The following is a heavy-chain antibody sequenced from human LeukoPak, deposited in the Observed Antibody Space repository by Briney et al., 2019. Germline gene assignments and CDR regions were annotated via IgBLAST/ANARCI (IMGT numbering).Heavy chain of an antibody. CDR2: ISRSGITI. V-gene: IGHV3-11*04. D-gene: IGHD6-13*01. J-gene: IGHJ4*02. CDR1: GFTVSNNY. Sequence: PGGSLRLSCAASGFTVSNNYMNWVRQAPGKGLEWVSYISRSGITIYYADSVKGRFTISRDNAKNSLYLQMSSLRDEDTAVYYCARDRSSSAAPSLSYWGQGALVTVPS. CDR3: ARDRSSSAAPSLSY.